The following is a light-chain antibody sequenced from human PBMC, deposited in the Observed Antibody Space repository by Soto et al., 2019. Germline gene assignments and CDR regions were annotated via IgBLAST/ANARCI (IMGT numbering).Light chain of an antibody. V-gene: IGKV1-5*03. CDR2: KAS. Sequence: DIQMTQSPSTLSASVGDRVTITCRASQSISSWLAWYQQKPGKAPKLLIYKASSLESGVPSRFSGSGSGTEFTFTISSLQPDDFATYYCQQYNSYSSWTFGQGPKVEIK. CDR3: QQYNSYSSWT. J-gene: IGKJ1*01. CDR1: QSISSW.